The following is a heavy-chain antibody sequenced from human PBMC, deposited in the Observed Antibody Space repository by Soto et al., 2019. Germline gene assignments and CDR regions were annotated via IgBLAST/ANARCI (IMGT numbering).Heavy chain of an antibody. Sequence: PGGSLRLSCAASGFTFSDYYMNWIRQAPGKGLEWVSYISSSSSYTKYADSVKGRFTISRDNAKNSLYLQMNSLRAEDTAVYYCARPYDSSGYHSAFDYWGPGTLVTVPS. J-gene: IGHJ4*02. CDR1: GFTFSDYY. V-gene: IGHV3-11*06. CDR2: ISSSSSYT. D-gene: IGHD3-22*01. CDR3: ARPYDSSGYHSAFDY.